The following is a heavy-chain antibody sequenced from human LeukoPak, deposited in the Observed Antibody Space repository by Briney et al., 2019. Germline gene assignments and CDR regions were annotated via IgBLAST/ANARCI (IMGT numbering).Heavy chain of an antibody. CDR3: TTGRRFGELLVC. J-gene: IGHJ4*02. CDR1: GFTFRNAW. D-gene: IGHD3-10*01. CDR2: IKSKTDGGTT. Sequence: GGSLRLSCAASGFTFRNAWMSWVREAPGKGLEWVGRIKSKTDGGTTDYAAPVKGRFTISRDDSKNTLYLQMNSLKTEDTAVYYCTTGRRFGELLVCWGQGTLVTVSS. V-gene: IGHV3-15*01.